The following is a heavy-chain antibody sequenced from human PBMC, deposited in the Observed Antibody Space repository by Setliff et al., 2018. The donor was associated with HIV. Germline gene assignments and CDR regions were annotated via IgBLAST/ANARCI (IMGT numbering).Heavy chain of an antibody. V-gene: IGHV4-59*01. J-gene: IGHJ4*02. Sequence: PSETLSLTCTVSGGSFSDYYRSWIRQPPGKGLEWIGYIYTSGSTNYNPSLKSRVTISVDTSKNQFSLKLSSVTAADTAVYYCAREGYDSSGYFVVLWGQGTLVTVSS. CDR1: GGSFSDYY. CDR3: AREGYDSSGYFVVL. CDR2: IYTSGST. D-gene: IGHD3-22*01.